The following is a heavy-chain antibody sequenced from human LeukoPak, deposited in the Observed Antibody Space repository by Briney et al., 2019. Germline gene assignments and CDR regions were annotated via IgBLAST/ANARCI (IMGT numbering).Heavy chain of an antibody. D-gene: IGHD5-12*01. J-gene: IGHJ4*02. Sequence: GGSLRLSCAASGFTFRIYNMHWVRQAPGKGLEWVAVITYDGSNKYSDSVRGRFTISRDNSKNTLYLQMNSLRAEDTAVYYCASNSGYEKGYWGQGTLATASS. CDR1: GFTFRIYN. CDR3: ASNSGYEKGY. V-gene: IGHV3-30*04. CDR2: ITYDGSNK.